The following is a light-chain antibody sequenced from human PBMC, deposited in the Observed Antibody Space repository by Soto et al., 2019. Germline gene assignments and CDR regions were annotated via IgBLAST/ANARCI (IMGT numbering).Light chain of an antibody. CDR3: QQHGSSPWM. J-gene: IGKJ1*01. CDR2: GAS. CDR1: QSVSSNY. Sequence: VLTQSPGTLSLSPGERATLSCRASQSVSSNYVAWYQQIPGQTPRLLIYGASSRATGIPDRFSGSGSGTDFTLTISRLEPEDFAAYYCQQHGSSPWMFGQGTKVDIK. V-gene: IGKV3-20*01.